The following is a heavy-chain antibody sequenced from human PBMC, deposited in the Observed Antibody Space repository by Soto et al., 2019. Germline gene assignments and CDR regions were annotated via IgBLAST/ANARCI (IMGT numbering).Heavy chain of an antibody. J-gene: IGHJ6*02. D-gene: IGHD1-1*01. CDR2: ILLMFGPA. CDR1: GESFSSSA. Sequence: SVKVSSKASGESFSSSAVSLVRQEPGQGLEWMGGILLMFGPATYAPTFQGSVTITADASTRTEYMGVSSVGTEDTAVNYCARVGGTTKDEVYGMDVWGQGTTVTVSS. CDR3: ARVGGTTKDEVYGMDV. V-gene: IGHV1-69*01.